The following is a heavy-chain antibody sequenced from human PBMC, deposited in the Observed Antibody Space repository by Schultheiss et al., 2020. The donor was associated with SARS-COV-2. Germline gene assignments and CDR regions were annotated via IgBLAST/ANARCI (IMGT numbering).Heavy chain of an antibody. CDR3: AGLYCGGDCSPLQYYFYGMDV. Sequence: SETLSLTCTVSGGSISSGDYYWSWIRQPPGKGLEWIGEINHSGSTDYNPSLKSRVTISVDTSKNQFSLKLSSVTAADTAVYYCAGLYCGGDCSPLQYYFYGMDVWGQGTTVTVSS. D-gene: IGHD2-21*01. CDR2: INHSGST. CDR1: GGSISSGDYY. J-gene: IGHJ6*02. V-gene: IGHV4-39*07.